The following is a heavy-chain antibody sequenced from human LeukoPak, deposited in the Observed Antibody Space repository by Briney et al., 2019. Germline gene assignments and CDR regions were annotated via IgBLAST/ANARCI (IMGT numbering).Heavy chain of an antibody. Sequence: SETLSLTCTVSGGSISSYYWVWIRQSPGKGLEWIGSIYYSGNTYYNPSLKSRVSISVDTSKRQFSLSLSSVTAAYTAVYYCTRAYRGSGWYEAFYYYLYMDVWGKGTTVTVSS. CDR3: TRAYRGSGWYEAFYYYLYMDV. V-gene: IGHV4-39*07. CDR2: IYYSGNT. J-gene: IGHJ6*03. D-gene: IGHD6-19*01. CDR1: GGSISSYY.